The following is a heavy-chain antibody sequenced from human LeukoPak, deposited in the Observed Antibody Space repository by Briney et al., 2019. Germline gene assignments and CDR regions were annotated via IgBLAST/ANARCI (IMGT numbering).Heavy chain of an antibody. J-gene: IGHJ4*02. CDR3: ARDAYSNYVFPSDY. Sequence: SETLSLTCAVYGGSFSGYYWSWIRQPPGKGLEWIGEINHSGSTNYNPSLKSRVTISVDTSKNQFSLKLSSVTAADTAVYYCARDAYSNYVFPSDYWGQGTLVTVSS. V-gene: IGHV4-34*01. CDR1: GGSFSGYY. D-gene: IGHD4-11*01. CDR2: INHSGST.